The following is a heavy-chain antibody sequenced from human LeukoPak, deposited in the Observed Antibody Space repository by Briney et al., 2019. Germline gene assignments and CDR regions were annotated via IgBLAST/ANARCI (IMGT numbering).Heavy chain of an antibody. J-gene: IGHJ4*02. CDR2: VSYDGYNK. D-gene: IGHD1-1*01. CDR3: AYLRGKTAVIDY. V-gene: IGHV3-30*04. Sequence: EGSLRLSCAASGFSFSSYAMHWVRQAPGKGLEWVTVVSYDGYNKYYADSVKGRFTISRDNAMNTLYLQMNSLRAEDTAVYYCAYLRGKTAVIDYWGQGTLVTVSS. CDR1: GFSFSSYA.